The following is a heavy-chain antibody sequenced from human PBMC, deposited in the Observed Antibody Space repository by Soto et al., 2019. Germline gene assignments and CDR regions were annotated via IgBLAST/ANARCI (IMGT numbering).Heavy chain of an antibody. Sequence: QVQLVESGGGVVQPGRSLRLSCAASGFTFSSYGMHWVRQAPGKGLEWVAAIWYDGSNKYYADSVKGRFTISRDNSKNTLNLQMNSLRAADTAVYYCARTSYSGSYRFDYWGQGTLVTVSS. D-gene: IGHD1-26*01. CDR1: GFTFSSYG. CDR2: IWYDGSNK. CDR3: ARTSYSGSYRFDY. J-gene: IGHJ4*02. V-gene: IGHV3-33*01.